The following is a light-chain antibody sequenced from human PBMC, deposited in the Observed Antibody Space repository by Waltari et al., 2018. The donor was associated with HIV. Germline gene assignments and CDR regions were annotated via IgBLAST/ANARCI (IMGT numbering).Light chain of an antibody. CDR2: DNN. Sequence: QSVLTQPPSVSAAPGQKVTISCSGGSSNTGNNDISWYQQLPGTAPKLLIYDNNKRPSGIPDRFSGSKSGTSATLGITGLETGDEADYYCGTWDSSLSAGPFGGGTKLTVL. J-gene: IGLJ2*01. V-gene: IGLV1-51*01. CDR1: SSNTGNND. CDR3: GTWDSSLSAGP.